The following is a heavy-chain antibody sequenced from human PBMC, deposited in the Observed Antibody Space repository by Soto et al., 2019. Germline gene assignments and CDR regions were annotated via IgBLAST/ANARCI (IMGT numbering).Heavy chain of an antibody. D-gene: IGHD2-15*01. CDR2: INHSGST. CDR3: ARVHGYCSGGSCDWYFDL. V-gene: IGHV4-34*01. Sequence: PSETLSLTCAVYGGSFSGYYWSWIRQPPGKGLEWIGEINHSGSTNYNPSLKSRVTISVDTSKNQFSLKLSSVTAADTAVYYCARVHGYCSGGSCDWYFDLWGRGTLVTVSS. J-gene: IGHJ2*01. CDR1: GGSFSGYY.